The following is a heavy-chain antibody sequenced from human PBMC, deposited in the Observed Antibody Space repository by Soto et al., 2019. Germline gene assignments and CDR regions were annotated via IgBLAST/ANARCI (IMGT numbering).Heavy chain of an antibody. CDR2: IYHSGST. CDR1: GGSISSSNW. CDR3: ASDTLAYGDNSDWSLDL. V-gene: IGHV4-4*02. D-gene: IGHD4-17*01. J-gene: IGHJ2*01. Sequence: QVQLQESGPGLLKPSGTLSLTCAVSGGSISSSNWWSWVRQPPGKGLEWIGEIYHSGSTNYNPSLKSRVIISVADSKNPFSLKLSFVSAADTAVHYCASDTLAYGDNSDWSLDLWRRGPLVTVS.